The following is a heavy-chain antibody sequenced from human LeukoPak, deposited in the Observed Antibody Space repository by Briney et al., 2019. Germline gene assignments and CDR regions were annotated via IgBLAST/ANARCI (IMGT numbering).Heavy chain of an antibody. CDR1: GGTFSSYG. D-gene: IGHD4-11*01. V-gene: IGHV3-33*01. CDR3: PRVMAVHTVTPFDH. J-gene: IGHJ4*02. CDR2: IWYDGNNK. Sequence: GRSLRLSCAASGGTFSSYGRHWVRQAPGKGLEWGAVIWYDGNNKYYADSVNGRFTISRDNSKNSLSLQMSSLRVEDMAVYYCPRVMAVHTVTPFDHWGQGNLVTVSS.